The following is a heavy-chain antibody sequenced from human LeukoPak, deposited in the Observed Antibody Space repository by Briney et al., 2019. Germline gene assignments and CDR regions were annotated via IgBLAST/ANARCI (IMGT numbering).Heavy chain of an antibody. CDR2: ISYDGSNK. V-gene: IGHV3-30*18. CDR1: GFTFSNNA. Sequence: PGGSLRLSCAASGFTFSNNAMHWVRQAPGKGLEWVAVISYDGSNKYYADSVKGRFTISRDNSKNTLYLQMNSLRAEDTAVYYCAKDPDYCSSTSCYPDYWGQGTLVTVSS. CDR3: AKDPDYCSSTSCYPDY. J-gene: IGHJ4*02. D-gene: IGHD2-2*01.